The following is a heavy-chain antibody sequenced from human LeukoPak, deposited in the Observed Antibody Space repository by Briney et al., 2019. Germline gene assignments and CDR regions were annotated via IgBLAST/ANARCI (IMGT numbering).Heavy chain of an antibody. CDR3: ARATYYDYWSGMGAFDI. V-gene: IGHV4-59*08. CDR1: GGSISSYY. Sequence: KTSETLSLTCTVSGGSISSYYWSWIRQPSGKGLEWIGYIYYSGSTNYNPSLKSRATVSVNTSKNQFSLNLTSVTAADTAVYFCARATYYDYWSGMGAFDIWGQGTVVTASS. J-gene: IGHJ3*02. CDR2: IYYSGST. D-gene: IGHD3-3*01.